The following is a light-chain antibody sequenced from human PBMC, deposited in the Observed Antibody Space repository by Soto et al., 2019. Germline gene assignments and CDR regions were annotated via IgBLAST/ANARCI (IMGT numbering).Light chain of an antibody. CDR3: QQYSDWPPWT. Sequence: EIVMTQSPASLSVSPGERATLSCRSSQSVSSNLGWYQQKPGQAPRLLIYGASTRATGIPARFSGSGSGTEFILTISSLQSEDFAVYYCQQYSDWPPWTFGQGTKVDIK. CDR2: GAS. J-gene: IGKJ1*01. CDR1: QSVSSN. V-gene: IGKV3-15*01.